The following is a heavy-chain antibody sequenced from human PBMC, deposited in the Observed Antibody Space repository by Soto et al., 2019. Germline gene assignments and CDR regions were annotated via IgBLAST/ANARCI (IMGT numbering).Heavy chain of an antibody. J-gene: IGHJ4*02. CDR1: GFTFSSYA. D-gene: IGHD3-10*01. Sequence: EVQLLESGGGLVQPGGSLRLSCAASGFTFSSYAMSWVRQAPGKGLEWVSAIRGSGGSTYYADSVKGRFTISRDNSKNTVYLQMNSLRAEDTAVYYCAKYYGSGASYQRTYFDYWGQGTLVTVSS. CDR2: IRGSGGST. V-gene: IGHV3-23*01. CDR3: AKYYGSGASYQRTYFDY.